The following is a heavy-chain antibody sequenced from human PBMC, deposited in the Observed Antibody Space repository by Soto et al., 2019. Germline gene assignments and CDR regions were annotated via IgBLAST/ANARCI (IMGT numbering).Heavy chain of an antibody. CDR2: ISHDGSHE. D-gene: IGHD3-10*01. CDR1: GLTFSTSA. CDR3: ARGSTDSYPGSRIFDF. J-gene: IGHJ4*02. Sequence: GSLRLSCAASGLTFSTSAMHWVRQAPGKGLEWVAMISHDGSHEYYGDSVKGRFSVSRDNSHNILHLQMNSLRIEDTAVYFCARGSTDSYPGSRIFDFWGRGTLVTVSS. V-gene: IGHV3-30-3*01.